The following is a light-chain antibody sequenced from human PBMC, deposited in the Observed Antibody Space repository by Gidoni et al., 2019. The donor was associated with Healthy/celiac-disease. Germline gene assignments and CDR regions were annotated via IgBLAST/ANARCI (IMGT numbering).Light chain of an antibody. J-gene: IGKJ4*01. CDR2: DAS. CDR1: QDISNY. Sequence: DLQITQSPSSLSASVGDRVTITCQASQDISNYLTWYQQKPGKAPKLLIYDASNLETGVPSRFSGSGSGTDFTFTISSLQPEDIATYYCQQYDNFPLTFGGGTKVEIK. V-gene: IGKV1-33*01. CDR3: QQYDNFPLT.